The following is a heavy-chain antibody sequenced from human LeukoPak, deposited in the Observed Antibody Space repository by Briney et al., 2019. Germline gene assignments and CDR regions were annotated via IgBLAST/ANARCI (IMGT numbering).Heavy chain of an antibody. CDR1: GFTFSSYA. V-gene: IGHV3-23*01. CDR2: ISGSGGST. J-gene: IGHJ4*02. Sequence: GGSPRLSCAASGFTFSSYAMSWVRQAPGKGLEWVSAISGSGGSTYYADSVKGRFTISRDNSKNTLYLQMNSLRAEDTAVYYCAKDKEDYGDYGDFDYWGQGTLDTVSS. CDR3: AKDKEDYGDYGDFDY. D-gene: IGHD4-17*01.